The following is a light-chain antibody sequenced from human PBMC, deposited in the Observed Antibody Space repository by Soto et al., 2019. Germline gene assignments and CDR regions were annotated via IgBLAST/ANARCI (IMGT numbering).Light chain of an antibody. CDR2: GNS. CDR1: SSNIGAGYD. Sequence: QSVLTQPPSVSGAPGQRVTISCTGSSSNIGAGYDVHWYQQLPGTAPKLLIYGNSNRPSEVPDRFSGSKSGTSASLAITGLQAEDEADYYCQSYDSSLSGYAVFGGGTQLTVL. V-gene: IGLV1-40*01. CDR3: QSYDSSLSGYAV. J-gene: IGLJ7*01.